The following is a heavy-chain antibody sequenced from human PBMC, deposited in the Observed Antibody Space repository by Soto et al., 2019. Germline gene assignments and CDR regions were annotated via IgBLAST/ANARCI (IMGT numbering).Heavy chain of an antibody. J-gene: IGHJ4*02. CDR3: ARRWGEGRVDY. CDR2: IYHSGNT. V-gene: IGHV4-4*02. Sequence: QVQLQESGPGLVKPSGTLSLTCAVSGGSISSSNWWSWVRQPPGKGLEWIGEIYHSGNTNYNPSLKCRGTMAVDKSRNQFSLKLSSVTAADTAVYYCARRWGEGRVDYWGQGTLVTVSS. D-gene: IGHD3-10*01. CDR1: GGSISSSNW.